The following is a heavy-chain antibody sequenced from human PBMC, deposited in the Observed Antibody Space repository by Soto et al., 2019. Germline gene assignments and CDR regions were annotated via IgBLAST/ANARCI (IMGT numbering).Heavy chain of an antibody. J-gene: IGHJ4*02. D-gene: IGHD1-26*01. CDR1: AFTFSSYG. Sequence: GSLRFSCAASAFTFSSYGMHWVRQAPGKGLEWVAVISYDGSNRYYADSVKGRFTISRDNSRSTLYLQMNSLRAEDTAVYYCARDESGTYSYFDYWGQGTLVTVSS. CDR3: ARDESGTYSYFDY. CDR2: ISYDGSNR. V-gene: IGHV3-30*03.